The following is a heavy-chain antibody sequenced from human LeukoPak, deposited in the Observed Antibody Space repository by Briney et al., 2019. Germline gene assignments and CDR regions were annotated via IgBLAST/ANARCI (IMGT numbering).Heavy chain of an antibody. J-gene: IGHJ4*02. CDR3: ASDHGRSGRSCYSDY. V-gene: IGHV3-21*01. Sequence: GGSLRLSGAAPGFTFGSFSMTWGRQAPGKGRNWVSSISGGGTYIYYADSVKGRFTISRDNAKKSLYLQTNSLRDEDTALYSCASDHGRSGRSCYSDYWGQGTLVTVSS. CDR1: GFTFGSFS. D-gene: IGHD2-15*01. CDR2: ISGGGTYI.